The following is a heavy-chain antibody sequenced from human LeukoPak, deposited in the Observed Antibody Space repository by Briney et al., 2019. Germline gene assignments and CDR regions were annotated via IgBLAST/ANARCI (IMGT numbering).Heavy chain of an antibody. CDR3: AKDAQRGFDYSNSLEY. Sequence: PGGALRLSCAASGFTYSHYGMHWVRQAPGKGLEGVAVIWSDGTEKYYADAVKGRFTISRDNSRNTLYLQMNSLRGEDTAVYYCAKDAQRGFDYSNSLEYWGQGTLVTVSS. D-gene: IGHD4-11*01. J-gene: IGHJ4*02. CDR2: IWSDGTEK. CDR1: GFTYSHYG. V-gene: IGHV3-33*06.